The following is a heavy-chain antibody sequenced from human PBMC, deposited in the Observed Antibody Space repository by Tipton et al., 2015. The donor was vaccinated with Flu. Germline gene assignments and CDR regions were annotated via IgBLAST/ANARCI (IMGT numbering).Heavy chain of an antibody. Sequence: TLSLTCTASGGSMSSFYWSWIRQPAGKGLEFIGRIYTSGTSNYNPSLKSRVTMSIDTSKNQFSLKLNSVTAADTAVYYCARHRYYSGYDSWGQGTLVTVSS. CDR2: IYTSGTS. J-gene: IGHJ5*02. CDR1: GGSMSSFY. CDR3: ARHRYYSGYDS. V-gene: IGHV4-4*07. D-gene: IGHD5-12*01.